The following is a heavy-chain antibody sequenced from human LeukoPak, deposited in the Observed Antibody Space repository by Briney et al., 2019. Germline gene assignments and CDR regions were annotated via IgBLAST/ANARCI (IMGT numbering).Heavy chain of an antibody. CDR2: INHSGST. D-gene: IGHD3-10*01. V-gene: IGHV4-34*01. J-gene: IGHJ4*02. CDR1: GGSFSGYY. Sequence: SETLSLTCAVYGGSFSGYYWSWIRQPPGKGLEWIGEINHSGSTNYNPSLKSRVTISVDTSKNQFSLKLSSVTAADTAVYYCARILTSGDYWGQGTLVTVSS. CDR3: ARILTSGDY.